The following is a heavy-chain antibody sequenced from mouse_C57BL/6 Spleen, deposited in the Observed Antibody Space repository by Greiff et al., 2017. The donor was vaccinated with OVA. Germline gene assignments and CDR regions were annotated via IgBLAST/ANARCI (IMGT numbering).Heavy chain of an antibody. Sequence: EVHLVESGGGLVKPGGSLKLSCAASGFTFSDYGMHWVRQAPEKGLEWVAYISSGSSTIYYADTVKGRFTISRDNAKNTLFLQMTSLRSEDTAMYYCATGADAWFAYWGQGTLVTVSA. CDR2: ISSGSSTI. V-gene: IGHV5-17*01. CDR3: ATGADAWFAY. CDR1: GFTFSDYG. J-gene: IGHJ3*01.